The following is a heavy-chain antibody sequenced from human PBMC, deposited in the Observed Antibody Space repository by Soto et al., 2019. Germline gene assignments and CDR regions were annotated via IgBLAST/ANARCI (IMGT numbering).Heavy chain of an antibody. J-gene: IGHJ4*02. CDR1: GGSIGMYY. Sequence: PETRSLTWIVSGGSIGMYYCSWIGPPAGKGLEWIGYIYYSGSTNYNQSLKRRVTISVDTSKNQFSLKLSSATAADTAVYYCARVKRGYEHPRYFDYWGQGTLVTVSS. D-gene: IGHD5-12*01. CDR3: ARVKRGYEHPRYFDY. V-gene: IGHV4-59*12. CDR2: IYYSGST.